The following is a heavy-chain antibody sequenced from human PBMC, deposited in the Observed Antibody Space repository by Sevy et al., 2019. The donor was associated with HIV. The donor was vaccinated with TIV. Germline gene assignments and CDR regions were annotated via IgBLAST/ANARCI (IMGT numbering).Heavy chain of an antibody. Sequence: GGSLRLSCTVSGFTFNKDAMSWVRQAPGKGLEWVSVIGGSGGNTDYADSVKGRFTISRDNSKNTLYLQMNSLRAEDTAVCYCATTYSSTPWGQGTLVTVSS. CDR1: GFTFNKDA. J-gene: IGHJ5*02. CDR2: IGGSGGNT. D-gene: IGHD6-13*01. V-gene: IGHV3-23*01. CDR3: ATTYSSTP.